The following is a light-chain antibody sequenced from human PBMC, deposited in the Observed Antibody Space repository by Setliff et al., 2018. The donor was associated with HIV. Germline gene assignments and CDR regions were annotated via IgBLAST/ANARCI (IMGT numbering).Light chain of an antibody. V-gene: IGLV1-40*01. Sequence: QSVLTQPPSVSGAPGQRVTISCTGSSSNIGAGYDVHWYQQLPGTAPKFLIYGNSNRPSGVPDRFSGSKSGTSAPLAITGLQAEDEADYYFQSYDSSLSGFVVFGGGTKVTV. CDR3: QSYDSSLSGFVV. CDR1: SSNIGAGYD. J-gene: IGLJ2*01. CDR2: GNS.